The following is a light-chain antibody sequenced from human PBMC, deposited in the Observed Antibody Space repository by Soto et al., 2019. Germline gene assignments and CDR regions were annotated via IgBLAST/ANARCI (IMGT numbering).Light chain of an antibody. V-gene: IGKV1-5*01. CDR2: DAS. Sequence: EMQRTQSPSTLSASVVDRVIITCRASQTLSSWLARYQQKPGKAPKLRIYDASNLESGVPSRLSGSGSGTEFTLTISGMQPDDFATYYCLQYNSFRTFGRGTKVDIK. J-gene: IGKJ1*01. CDR1: QTLSSW. CDR3: LQYNSFRT.